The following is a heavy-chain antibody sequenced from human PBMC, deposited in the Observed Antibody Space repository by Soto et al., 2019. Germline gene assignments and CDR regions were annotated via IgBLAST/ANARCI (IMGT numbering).Heavy chain of an antibody. CDR2: IYYSGST. D-gene: IGHD3-9*01. V-gene: IGHV4-59*01. CDR1: GGSISSYY. CDR3: ARAFRGYDILTGYHANWFDP. Sequence: SDTLSLTCTVSGGSISSYYWSWIRQPPGKGLEWIGYIYYSGSTNYNPSLKSRVTISVDTSKNQFSLKLSSVTAADTAVYYCARAFRGYDILTGYHANWFDPWGQGTLVTVSS. J-gene: IGHJ5*02.